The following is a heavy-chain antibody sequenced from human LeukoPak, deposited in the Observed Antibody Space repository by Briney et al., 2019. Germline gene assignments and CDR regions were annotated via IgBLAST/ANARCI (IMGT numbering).Heavy chain of an antibody. CDR3: AKSRGPNTFGGVHDY. CDR2: ISGSGAIT. D-gene: IGHD3-16*01. V-gene: IGHV3-23*01. CDR1: GFAFSTYA. Sequence: GGSLRLSCAASGFAFSTYAMSWVRQAPGKGLEGVSTISGSGAITYYADSVKGRFTISRDSSKSTMYLQMNSLRADDTAGHYCAKSRGPNTFGGVHDYWGQGALVTVSP. J-gene: IGHJ4*02.